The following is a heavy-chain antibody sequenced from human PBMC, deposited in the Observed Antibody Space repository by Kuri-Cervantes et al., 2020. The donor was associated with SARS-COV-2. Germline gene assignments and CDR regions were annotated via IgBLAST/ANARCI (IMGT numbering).Heavy chain of an antibody. D-gene: IGHD2-2*02. Sequence: GGSLRLSCAASGFTFSSYSVNWVRQAPGKGLEWVSSISSSSSYIYYADSVKGRFTISRDNAKNSLYLQMNSLRAEDTALYYCAKDIDTASVVVPAAINFDYWGQGTLVTVSS. CDR1: GFTFSSYS. J-gene: IGHJ4*02. CDR2: ISSSSSYI. CDR3: AKDIDTASVVVPAAINFDY. V-gene: IGHV3-21*04.